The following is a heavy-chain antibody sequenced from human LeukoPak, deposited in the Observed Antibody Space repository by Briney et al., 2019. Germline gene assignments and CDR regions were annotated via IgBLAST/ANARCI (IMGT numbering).Heavy chain of an antibody. Sequence: GGSLRLSCAASGFTFSSYAMSWVRQAPGKGPEWVSAISGSGGSTYYADSVKGRFTISRDNSKNTLYLQMNSLRAEDTAVYYCAKDRVFYGGAFDIWGQGTMVTVSS. CDR3: AKDRVFYGGAFDI. CDR2: ISGSGGST. V-gene: IGHV3-23*01. J-gene: IGHJ3*02. CDR1: GFTFSSYA. D-gene: IGHD4-23*01.